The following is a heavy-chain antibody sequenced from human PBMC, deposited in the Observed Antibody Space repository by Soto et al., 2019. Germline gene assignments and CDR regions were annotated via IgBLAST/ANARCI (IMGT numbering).Heavy chain of an antibody. V-gene: IGHV3-48*01. CDR3: AKELRHDDNIAYFAH. Sequence: GGSLRLSCAASGFTFRHYSMHWVRQAPGKGLEWVAYITTSSSPRYYADSVKGRFTISRDNAKNTLYLQMNSLRAEDTAVYYCAKELRHDDNIAYFAHWGQGTLVTVSS. CDR2: ITTSSSPR. J-gene: IGHJ4*02. D-gene: IGHD1-1*01. CDR1: GFTFRHYS.